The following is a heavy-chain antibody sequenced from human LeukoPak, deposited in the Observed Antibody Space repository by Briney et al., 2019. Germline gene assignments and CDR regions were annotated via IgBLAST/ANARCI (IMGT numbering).Heavy chain of an antibody. CDR1: GGSISSYY. V-gene: IGHV4-59*01. D-gene: IGHD6-13*01. Sequence: SETLSLTCTVSGGSISSYYWSWIRQPPGKGLEWIGYIYYSGSTNYNPSLKSRVTISVDTSKDQFSLKLSSVTAADTAVYYCARGGIAAAGLHAFDIWGQGTMVTVSS. CDR2: IYYSGST. CDR3: ARGGIAAAGLHAFDI. J-gene: IGHJ3*02.